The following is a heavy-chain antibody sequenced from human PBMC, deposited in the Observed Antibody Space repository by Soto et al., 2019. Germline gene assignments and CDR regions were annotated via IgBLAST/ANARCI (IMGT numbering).Heavy chain of an antibody. J-gene: IGHJ3*02. CDR1: GFTVSSNY. CDR3: ARARISSDAFDI. Sequence: GGSLRLSCAASGFTVSSNYMSWVRQAPGKGLEWVSVIYSGGSTYYADSVKGRFTISGHNSKNTLYLQMNSLRAEDTAVYYCARARISSDAFDIWGQGTMVTVSS. CDR2: IYSGGST. V-gene: IGHV3-53*04.